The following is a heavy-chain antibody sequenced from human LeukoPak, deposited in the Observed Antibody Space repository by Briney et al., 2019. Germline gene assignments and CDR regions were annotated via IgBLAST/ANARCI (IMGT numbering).Heavy chain of an antibody. D-gene: IGHD1-26*01. CDR1: GYTFTSYD. V-gene: IGHV1-8*01. Sequence: ASVKVSCKASGYTFTSYDINWVRQATGQGLEWMGWMNPNSGNAGYAQKFQGRVTMTRNTSISTAYMELSRLRSDDTAVYYCARGVSGSYYNDYWGQGTLVTVSS. J-gene: IGHJ4*02. CDR3: ARGVSGSYYNDY. CDR2: MNPNSGNA.